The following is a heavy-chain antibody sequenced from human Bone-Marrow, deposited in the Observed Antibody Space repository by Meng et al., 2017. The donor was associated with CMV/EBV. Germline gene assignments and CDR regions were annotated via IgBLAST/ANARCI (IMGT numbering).Heavy chain of an antibody. CDR3: ARGAYYGGNSKVFSY. CDR1: GYTFTGYY. Sequence: ASVKVSCKASGYTFTGYYMHWVRQAPGQGLEWRGWINPNSGGTNYAQKFQGRVTMTRDTSISTANMELRRLRSDDTAVYYCARGAYYGGNSKVFSYWGQGTLVTVSS. V-gene: IGHV1-2*02. CDR2: INPNSGGT. D-gene: IGHD4-23*01. J-gene: IGHJ4*02.